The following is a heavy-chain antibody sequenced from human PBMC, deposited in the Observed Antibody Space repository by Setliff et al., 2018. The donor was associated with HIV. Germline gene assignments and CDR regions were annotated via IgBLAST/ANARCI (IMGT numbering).Heavy chain of an antibody. D-gene: IGHD6-13*01. CDR2: ITSSSRTI. V-gene: IGHV3-48*01. CDR1: GFTFSSYS. CDR3: ARDGYSSSWYVDSYYMDV. J-gene: IGHJ6*03. Sequence: GESPKISCAASGFTFSSYSMNWVRQDPGKGLEWVSYITSSSRTIYYADSVKGRFTISRDNAKNSLYLQMNSLRAEDTAVYYCARDGYSSSWYVDSYYMDVWGKGNTVTVSS.